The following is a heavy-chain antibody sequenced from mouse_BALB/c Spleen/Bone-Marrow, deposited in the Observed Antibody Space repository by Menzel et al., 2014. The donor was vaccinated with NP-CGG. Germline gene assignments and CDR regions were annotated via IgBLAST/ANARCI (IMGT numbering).Heavy chain of an antibody. V-gene: IGHV1S132*01. D-gene: IGHD2-4*01. CDR3: ARKGISTVIATAYYFDY. CDR2: IFPGTGTT. CDR1: GYTFTSYW. Sequence: VQRVESGAELVKPGASVKLSCKTSGYTFTSYWIQWVKRRPGQGLGWIGEIFPGTGTTYYDEKFKDKATLTIDTSSSTAYMQLSSLTSEDSAVYFCARKGISTVIATAYYFDYWGQGSTLTVSS. J-gene: IGHJ2*01.